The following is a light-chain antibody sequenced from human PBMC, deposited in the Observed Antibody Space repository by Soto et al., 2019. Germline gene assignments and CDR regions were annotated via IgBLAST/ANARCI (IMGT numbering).Light chain of an antibody. V-gene: IGKV3D-15*01. J-gene: IGKJ4*01. Sequence: EIVMTQSPATLSVSPGERATLSCRASQSIGSTLAWYQQKPGQAPRLLIYGASTRATGIPARFSCSGSGTEFTLTISSLQSEDFAVYNCQQYNNWPLTFGGGTKLEIK. CDR1: QSIGST. CDR2: GAS. CDR3: QQYNNWPLT.